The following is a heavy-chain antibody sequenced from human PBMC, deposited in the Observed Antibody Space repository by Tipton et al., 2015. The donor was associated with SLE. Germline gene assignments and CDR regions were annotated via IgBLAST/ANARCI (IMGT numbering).Heavy chain of an antibody. CDR2: MSSRGTT. CDR3: VRDGFCRNGVCYRNWFDP. V-gene: IGHV4-39*02. D-gene: IGHD2-8*01. CDR1: GASNSSDNYY. Sequence: GASNSSDNYYWGWIRQSPGKGLEWIGSMSSRGTTYANPSLKSRVTVSVDTSKNQFSLKLTSVTAADTAVYYCVRDGFCRNGVCYRNWFDPWGPGSLVTVSS. J-gene: IGHJ5*02.